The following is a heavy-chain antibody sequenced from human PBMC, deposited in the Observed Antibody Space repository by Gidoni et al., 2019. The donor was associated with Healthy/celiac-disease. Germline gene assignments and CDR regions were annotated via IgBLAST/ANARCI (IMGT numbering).Heavy chain of an antibody. CDR3: ARVPLYYYGSGSYFDY. V-gene: IGHV4-34*01. CDR1: GGSFSCYY. D-gene: IGHD3-10*01. Sequence: QVQLQQWGAGLLKPSETLSLTCAVYGGSFSCYYWSWIRQPPGKGLEWIGEINHSGSTNYNPSLKSRVTISVDTSKNQFSLKLSAVTAADTAVYYCARVPLYYYGSGSYFDYWGQGTLVTVSS. J-gene: IGHJ4*02. CDR2: INHSGST.